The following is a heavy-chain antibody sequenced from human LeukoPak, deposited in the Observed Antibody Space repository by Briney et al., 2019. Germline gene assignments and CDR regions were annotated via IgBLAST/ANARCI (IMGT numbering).Heavy chain of an antibody. CDR1: GYTFTSYD. V-gene: IGHV1-8*03. J-gene: IGHJ6*03. Sequence: ASVKVSCKASGYTFTSYDINWVRQATGQGLEWMGWMNPNSGNTGYAQKFQGRVTITRNTSISTAYMELSSLRSEDMAVYYCARLGVVPAAIDYYYYYMDVWAKGPRSPSP. CDR3: ARLGVVPAAIDYYYYYMDV. D-gene: IGHD2-2*01. CDR2: MNPNSGNT.